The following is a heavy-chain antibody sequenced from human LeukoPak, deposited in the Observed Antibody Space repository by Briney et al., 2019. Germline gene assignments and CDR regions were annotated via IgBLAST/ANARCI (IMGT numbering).Heavy chain of an antibody. CDR3: TTGVVMSYFDY. CDR1: GFTFSSYW. CDR2: IKSKTDGGTT. D-gene: IGHD3-3*01. V-gene: IGHV3-15*01. Sequence: GGSLRLSCAASGFTFSSYWMSWVRQAPGKGLEWVGRIKSKTDGGTTDYAAPVKGRFTISRDDSKNTLYLQMNSLKTEDTAVYYCTTGVVMSYFDYWGQGTLVTVSS. J-gene: IGHJ4*02.